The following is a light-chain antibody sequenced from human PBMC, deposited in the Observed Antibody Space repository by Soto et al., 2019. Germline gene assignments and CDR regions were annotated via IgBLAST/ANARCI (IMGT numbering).Light chain of an antibody. CDR1: GSDVGGYNY. V-gene: IGLV2-14*01. CDR2: DVS. CDR3: SSYTSSSTLVV. Sequence: QSVLTQPASVSGSPGQSITISCTGTGSDVGGYNYVSWYQQHPGKAPKLMICDVSNRPSGVSNRFSGSKSGNTASLTISGLQAEDEADYYCSSYTSSSTLVVFGTGTKVTVL. J-gene: IGLJ1*01.